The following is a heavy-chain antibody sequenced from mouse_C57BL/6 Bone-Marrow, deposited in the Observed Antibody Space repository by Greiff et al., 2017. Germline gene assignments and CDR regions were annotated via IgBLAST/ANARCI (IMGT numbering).Heavy chain of an antibody. Sequence: VQLQQSGAELVRPGASVKLSCTASGFNIKDDYMHWVKQRPEQGLEWIGWIDPENGDTAYASKFQGKATIPADTSSNTAYLQLSSLTSEDTAVXYCALWLRQGYYFDYWGQGTTLTVAS. V-gene: IGHV14-4*01. J-gene: IGHJ2*01. CDR1: GFNIKDDY. D-gene: IGHD2-2*01. CDR2: IDPENGDT. CDR3: ALWLRQGYYFDY.